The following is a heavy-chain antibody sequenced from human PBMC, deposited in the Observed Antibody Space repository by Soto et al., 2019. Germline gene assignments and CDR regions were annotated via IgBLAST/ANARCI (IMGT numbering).Heavy chain of an antibody. V-gene: IGHV5-51*01. CDR2: ICPGDSDT. Sequence: GESLKISCKGSGYSFTSYWIGWARQMPGKGLEWMGIICPGDSDTRYSPSFQGQVTISADKSISTAYLQWSSLKASDTAMYYCARTTGTRYYYYYMDVWGKGTTVTVSS. D-gene: IGHD1-1*01. CDR3: ARTTGTRYYYYYMDV. J-gene: IGHJ6*03. CDR1: GYSFTSYW.